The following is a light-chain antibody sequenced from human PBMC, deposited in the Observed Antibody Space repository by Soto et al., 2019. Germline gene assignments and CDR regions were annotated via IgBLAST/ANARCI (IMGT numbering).Light chain of an antibody. V-gene: IGKV1-5*01. CDR1: QSISSW. CDR3: QQYDNLPLT. Sequence: DIQMTQSPSTLSASVGDRVTITCRASQSISSWLAWYQQKPGKAPKLLIYYASSLESGVPSRFSGSGSGTDFTFTINSLQPEDIATYYCQQYDNLPLTFGGGTKVDIK. CDR2: YAS. J-gene: IGKJ4*01.